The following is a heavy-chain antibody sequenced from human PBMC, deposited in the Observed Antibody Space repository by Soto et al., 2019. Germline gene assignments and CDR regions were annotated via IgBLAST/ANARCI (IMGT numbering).Heavy chain of an antibody. J-gene: IGHJ4*02. CDR2: ISFDGRNK. Sequence: GGSLRLSCAASGFPFSSHAVHWVRLAPGKGLEWVAVISFDGRNKYYGDSVKGRFTISRDNSKNTLYLQMNSMRVEDTAVYYCARDVNVGSGAQMNIDHWGQGTLVTVSS. D-gene: IGHD3-10*01. V-gene: IGHV3-30*04. CDR3: ARDVNVGSGAQMNIDH. CDR1: GFPFSSHA.